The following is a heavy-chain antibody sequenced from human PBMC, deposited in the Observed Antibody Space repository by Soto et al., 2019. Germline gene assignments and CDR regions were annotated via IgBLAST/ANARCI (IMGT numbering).Heavy chain of an antibody. CDR2: IIPMFGSA. Sequence: QVQLVQSGAEVKKPGASVKVSCKASGGTFSRYAITWVRQAPGQGLEWMGGIIPMFGSANYAQKFQGRVTITADESTSTAYMKLSSLRSEDTAVYYCARDKNDFGDYGRYGLDVWGQGTTVTVSS. J-gene: IGHJ6*02. D-gene: IGHD4-17*01. V-gene: IGHV1-69*12. CDR3: ARDKNDFGDYGRYGLDV. CDR1: GGTFSRYA.